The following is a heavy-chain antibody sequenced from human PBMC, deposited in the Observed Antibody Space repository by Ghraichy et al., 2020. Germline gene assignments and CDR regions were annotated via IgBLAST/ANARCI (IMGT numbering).Heavy chain of an antibody. CDR3: ALLYYDFWSGYYNRPLYYFDY. D-gene: IGHD3-3*01. Sequence: SETLSLTCAVYGGSFSGYYWSWIRQPPGKGLEWIGEINHSGSTNYNPSLKSRVTISVDTSKNQFSLKLSSVTAADTAVYYCALLYYDFWSGYYNRPLYYFDYWGQGTLVTVSS. CDR2: INHSGST. V-gene: IGHV4-34*01. J-gene: IGHJ4*02. CDR1: GGSFSGYY.